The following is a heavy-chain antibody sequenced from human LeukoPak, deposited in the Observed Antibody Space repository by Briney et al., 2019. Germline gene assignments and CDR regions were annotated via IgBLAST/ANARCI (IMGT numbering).Heavy chain of an antibody. V-gene: IGHV4-34*01. Sequence: SETLSLTCAVYGGSFSGYYWSWIRQSPGKGLEWIGEINHSGSTHYNPSLKSRVTISVDTSKNQFSLKLSSVTAADTAVYYCARVVDTNAFDIWGQGTMVTVSS. D-gene: IGHD5-18*01. CDR3: ARVVDTNAFDI. J-gene: IGHJ3*02. CDR2: INHSGST. CDR1: GGSFSGYY.